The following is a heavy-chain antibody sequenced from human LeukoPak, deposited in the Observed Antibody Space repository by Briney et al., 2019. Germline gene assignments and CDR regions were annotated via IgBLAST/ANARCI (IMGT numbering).Heavy chain of an antibody. CDR2: IYPGDSDA. CDR3: AGGSDSGAFDI. J-gene: IGHJ3*02. CDR1: GYSFNTYW. Sequence: GESLKISCKGSGYSFNTYWIGWVRQMPGKGLEWMGTIYPGDSDAKYSPSFEGQVTISADKSISTAYLQWRSLKASDTAMYYCAGGSDSGAFDIWGQGTMVTVSS. D-gene: IGHD3-10*01. V-gene: IGHV5-51*01.